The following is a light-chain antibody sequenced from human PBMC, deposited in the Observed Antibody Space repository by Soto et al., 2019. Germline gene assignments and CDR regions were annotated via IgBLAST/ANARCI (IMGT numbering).Light chain of an antibody. CDR3: QQLNSYPS. J-gene: IGKJ4*01. CDR1: QGISSY. CDR2: AAS. V-gene: IGKV1-9*01. Sequence: DIQLTQSPSFLSASVGDRVTITCRASQGISSYLAWYQQKPGKAPKLLIYAASTLQSEVPSRFSGSGSGTEFTLTISSLQPEDFATYYCQQLNSYPSFGGGTKVEIK.